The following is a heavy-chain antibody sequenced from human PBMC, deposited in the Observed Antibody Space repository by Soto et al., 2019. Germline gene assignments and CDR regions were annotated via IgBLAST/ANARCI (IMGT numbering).Heavy chain of an antibody. Sequence: EVQLVESGGGLVQPGGSLRLSCAASGFTFSSYWMNWVRQAPGKGLEWVSRIRTDGSNTDYAESVKGRFTISRDNAKNTLYLQMSSLSAADTAMYYCASWGPVVPVGVGGFDMWGQGTMVAGSA. CDR3: ASWGPVVPVGVGGFDM. CDR1: GFTFSSYW. D-gene: IGHD3-16*01. J-gene: IGHJ3*02. CDR2: IRTDGSNT. V-gene: IGHV3-74*01.